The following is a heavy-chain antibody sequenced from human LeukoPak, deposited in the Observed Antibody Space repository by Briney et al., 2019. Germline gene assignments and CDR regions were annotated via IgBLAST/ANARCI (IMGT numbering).Heavy chain of an antibody. CDR1: GFTFSDYY. V-gene: IGHV3-11*01. J-gene: IGHJ4*02. D-gene: IGHD5-12*01. Sequence: GGSLRLSCAASGFTFSDYYMSWIRQAPGKGLEWVSYIGSSGSTIYYADSVKGRFTISRDNAKNSLYLQMNSLRAEDTAVYYCAMARGYSGYDIIDYWGQGTLVTVSS. CDR2: IGSSGSTI. CDR3: AMARGYSGYDIIDY.